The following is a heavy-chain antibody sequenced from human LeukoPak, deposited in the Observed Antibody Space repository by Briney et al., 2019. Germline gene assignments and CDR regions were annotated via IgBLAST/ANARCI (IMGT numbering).Heavy chain of an antibody. V-gene: IGHV4-31*03. Sequence: SETLSLTCTVSGDSISSGGYYWSWIRQHPGKGLEWIGYIYYSGSTYYNPSLKSRVTISVDTSRNQFSLKLSSVTAADTAVYYCARWYSSGWAFDYWGQGTLVTVSS. CDR3: ARWYSSGWAFDY. CDR2: IYYSGST. CDR1: GDSISSGGYY. D-gene: IGHD6-19*01. J-gene: IGHJ4*02.